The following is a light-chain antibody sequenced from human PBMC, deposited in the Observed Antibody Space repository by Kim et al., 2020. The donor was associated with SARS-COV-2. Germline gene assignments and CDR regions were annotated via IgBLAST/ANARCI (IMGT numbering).Light chain of an antibody. Sequence: DIVMTQSPLSLPVTPGEPASISCRSSQSLLHSNGYNYLDWYLQKPGQSPQLLIYLGSNRASGVPDRFSGSGSGTDFTLKISRVEAEDVRVYYCMQALQTPRGVYTFGQGTK. CDR2: LGS. CDR1: QSLLHSNGYNY. J-gene: IGKJ2*01. V-gene: IGKV2-28*01. CDR3: MQALQTPRGVYT.